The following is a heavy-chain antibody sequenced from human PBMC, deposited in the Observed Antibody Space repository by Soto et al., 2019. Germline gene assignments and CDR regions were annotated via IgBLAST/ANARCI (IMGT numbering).Heavy chain of an antibody. J-gene: IGHJ4*02. CDR2: IYYSGST. D-gene: IGHD3-10*01. CDR1: GGSISSGGYY. V-gene: IGHV4-31*03. CDR3: ARNRDGPPMVRGSFDY. Sequence: QVQLQESGPGLVKPSQTLSLTCIVSGGSISSGGYYWSWIRQHPGKGLEWIGYIYYSGSTYYNPSLKSRVTISVDTSKNQFSLKLSSVTAADTAVYYCARNRDGPPMVRGSFDYWGQGTLVTVSS.